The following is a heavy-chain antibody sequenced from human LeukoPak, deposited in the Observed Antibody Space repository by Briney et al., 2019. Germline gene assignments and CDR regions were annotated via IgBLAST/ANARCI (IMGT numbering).Heavy chain of an antibody. CDR1: GGSISSGSYY. CDR2: IYTSGST. D-gene: IGHD1-7*01. Sequence: SQTLSLTCTVSGGSISSGSYYWSWIRQPAGKGLEWIGRIYTSGSTNYNPSLKSRVTISVDTSKNQFSLKLSSVTAADTAVYYCARVRLLELRRGGAFDIWGQGTMVTVPS. V-gene: IGHV4-61*02. CDR3: ARVRLLELRRGGAFDI. J-gene: IGHJ3*02.